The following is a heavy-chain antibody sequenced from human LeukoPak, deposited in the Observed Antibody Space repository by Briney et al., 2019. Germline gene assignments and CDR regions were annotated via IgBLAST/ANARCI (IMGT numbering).Heavy chain of an antibody. D-gene: IGHD3-10*01. CDR2: ISGSGGST. Sequence: GGSLRLSCAASGFTFSSYAMSWVRQAPGKGLEWVSAISGSGGSTYYADSVKGRFTISRDNSKNTLYLQMNSLRAEDTAVYYCAKDNGPHYYGSGSYQYYFDYWGQGTLVTVSS. CDR1: GFTFSSYA. CDR3: AKDNGPHYYGSGSYQYYFDY. J-gene: IGHJ4*02. V-gene: IGHV3-23*01.